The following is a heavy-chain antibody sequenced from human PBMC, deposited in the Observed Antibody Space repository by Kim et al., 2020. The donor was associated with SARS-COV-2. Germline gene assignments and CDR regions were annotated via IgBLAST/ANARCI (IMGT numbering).Heavy chain of an antibody. CDR1: GFTFSSYS. D-gene: IGHD3-9*01. CDR3: ARGRDYDILTGYYPRFDY. V-gene: IGHV3-48*02. Sequence: GGSLRLSCAASGFTFSSYSMNWVRQAPGKGLEWVSYISTSSITIYYADSVKGRFTISRDNAKNSLYLQMNSLRDEDTAVYYCARGRDYDILTGYYPRFDYWGQRTLVTVS. CDR2: ISTSSITI. J-gene: IGHJ4*02.